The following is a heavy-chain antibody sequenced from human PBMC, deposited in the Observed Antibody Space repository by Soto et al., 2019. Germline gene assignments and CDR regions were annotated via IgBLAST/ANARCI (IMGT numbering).Heavy chain of an antibody. V-gene: IGHV3-48*03. CDR3: ARSYPWDYDILTCYYRGWYDY. CDR1: GFTFSSYE. D-gene: IGHD3-9*01. CDR2: ISSSGSTI. Sequence: PGGSLRLSCAASGFTFSSYEMNWVRQAPGKGLEWVSYISSSGSTIYYADSVKGRFTISRDNAKNSLYLQMNSLRAEDTAVYYCARSYPWDYDILTCYYRGWYDYWGQGTLVTVSS. J-gene: IGHJ4*02.